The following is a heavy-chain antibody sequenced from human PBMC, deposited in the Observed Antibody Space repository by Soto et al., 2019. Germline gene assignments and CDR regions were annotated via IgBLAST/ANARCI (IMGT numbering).Heavy chain of an antibody. CDR2: IIPIFGTA. CDR1: GGTFSSYA. CDR3: AATDPDSSGWYEDNWFDP. Sequence: GASVKVSCKASGGTFSSYAISWVRQAPGQGLEWMGGIIPIFGTANYAQKFQGRVTITADESTSTAYMELSSLRSEDTAVYYCAATDPDSSGWYEDNWFDPWGQGTLVTVSS. V-gene: IGHV1-69*13. D-gene: IGHD6-19*01. J-gene: IGHJ5*02.